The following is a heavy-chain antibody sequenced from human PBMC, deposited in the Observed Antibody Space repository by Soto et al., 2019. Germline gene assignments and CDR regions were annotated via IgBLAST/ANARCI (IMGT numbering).Heavy chain of an antibody. J-gene: IGHJ3*02. CDR2: LDPNSVGT. CDR1: GYTFTGYY. D-gene: IGHD3-22*01. CDR3: ARISEYYYDSSGYYYWHVGRGSEI. V-gene: IGHV1-2*02. Sequence: GASVKVSCKASGYTFTGYYMHWVRQAPGQGLEWMGWLDPNSVGTNHAQKFQGRVTMTRDRSISTAYMELRRLRSDDTAVYYCARISEYYYDSSGYYYWHVGRGSEIWGPGTMVTASS.